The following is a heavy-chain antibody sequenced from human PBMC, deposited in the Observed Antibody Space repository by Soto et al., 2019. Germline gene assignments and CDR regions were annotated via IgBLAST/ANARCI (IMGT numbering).Heavy chain of an antibody. J-gene: IGHJ5*02. CDR1: GFTFSNYA. D-gene: IGHD1-1*01. CDR2: TSGSDDAK. CDR3: ARFTAKATTGSGNWFHP. Sequence: EGQLLESGGGLVQPGGSLRLSCAASGFTFSNYAMSWLRQGPGKGLEWIAVTSGSDDAKYYADSVKGRFTISRDNSKNTLFLEMESLRAEDTAMYYCARFTAKATTGSGNWFHPWGRGSLVIVSS. V-gene: IGHV3-23*01.